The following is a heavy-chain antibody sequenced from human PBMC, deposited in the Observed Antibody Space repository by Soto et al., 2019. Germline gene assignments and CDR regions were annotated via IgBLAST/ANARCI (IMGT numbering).Heavy chain of an antibody. J-gene: IGHJ6*02. Sequence: PGRPLRLSCAASGFTFSSYWRNWVRQAPGKGLEWVANIKQDGSEKYYVDSVKGRFTISRDNSKNTLYLQMNSLRAEDTAVYYCAREGILIAARRGPYYYYGMDVWGQGTTVTVSS. CDR3: AREGILIAARRGPYYYYGMDV. V-gene: IGHV3-7*04. D-gene: IGHD6-6*01. CDR2: IKQDGSEK. CDR1: GFTFSSYW.